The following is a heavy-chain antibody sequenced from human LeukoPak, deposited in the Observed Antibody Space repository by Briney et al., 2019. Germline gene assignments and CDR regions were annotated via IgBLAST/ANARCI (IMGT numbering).Heavy chain of an antibody. CDR3: ARAGGSYREYYFDY. V-gene: IGHV3-20*04. CDR2: INWNGGST. CDR1: GFTFDDYG. Sequence: GGSLRLSCAASGFTFDDYGMRWVRQAPGKGLEWVSGINWNGGSTGYADSVKGRFTISRDNAGNSLYLQMNSLRAEDTALYYCARAGGSYREYYFDYWGQGTLVTVSS. J-gene: IGHJ4*02. D-gene: IGHD1-26*01.